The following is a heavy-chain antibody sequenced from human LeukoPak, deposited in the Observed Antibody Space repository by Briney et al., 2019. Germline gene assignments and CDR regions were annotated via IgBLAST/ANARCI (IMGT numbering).Heavy chain of an antibody. V-gene: IGHV4-39*07. J-gene: IGHJ3*02. D-gene: IGHD4-17*01. Sequence: TSETLSLTCTVSGGSISSSSYYWGWIRQPPGKGLEWIGSIYYSGSTYYNPSLKSRVTISVDTSKNQFSLKLSSVTAADTAVYYCARVWVGGDYGAFDIWGQGTMVTVSS. CDR2: IYYSGST. CDR3: ARVWVGGDYGAFDI. CDR1: GGSISSSSYY.